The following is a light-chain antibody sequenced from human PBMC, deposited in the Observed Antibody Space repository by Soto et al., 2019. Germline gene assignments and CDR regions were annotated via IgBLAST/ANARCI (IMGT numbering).Light chain of an antibody. CDR3: QHYGGVWT. CDR1: QSISNR. V-gene: IGKV1-5*01. Sequence: DIQMTQSPSTLSASVGDRVTITCRASQSISNRLAWYQQKPGXTPXXLIYDASSLESGVPSRFSGSGSATEFILTISSLQPDDFATYHCQHYGGVWTFGQGTKVDIK. CDR2: DAS. J-gene: IGKJ1*01.